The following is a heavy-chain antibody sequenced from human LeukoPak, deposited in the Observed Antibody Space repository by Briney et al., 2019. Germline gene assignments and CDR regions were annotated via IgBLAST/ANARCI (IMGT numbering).Heavy chain of an antibody. Sequence: AWVKVSCKASGGTFSSYAISWVRQAPGQGLEWMGGIIPIFGTANYAQKFQGRVTITADESTSTAYMELSSLRSEDTAVYYCAREYLSPPSSGSYFPFDYWGQGTLVTVSS. CDR1: GGTFSSYA. D-gene: IGHD1-26*01. V-gene: IGHV1-69*01. CDR3: AREYLSPPSSGSYFPFDY. CDR2: IIPIFGTA. J-gene: IGHJ4*02.